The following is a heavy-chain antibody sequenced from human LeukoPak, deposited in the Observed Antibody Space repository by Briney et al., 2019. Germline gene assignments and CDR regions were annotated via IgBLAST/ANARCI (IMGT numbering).Heavy chain of an antibody. CDR3: AGHRRYSSGWYRGGVWFDP. V-gene: IGHV4-34*01. D-gene: IGHD6-19*01. J-gene: IGHJ5*02. Sequence: SETLSLTCAVYGGSFSGYYWSWIRQPPGKGLEWIGEINHSGSTNYNPSLKSRVTISVDTSKNQFSLKLSSVTAADTAVYYCAGHRRYSSGWYRGGVWFDPWGQGTLVTVSS. CDR2: INHSGST. CDR1: GGSFSGYY.